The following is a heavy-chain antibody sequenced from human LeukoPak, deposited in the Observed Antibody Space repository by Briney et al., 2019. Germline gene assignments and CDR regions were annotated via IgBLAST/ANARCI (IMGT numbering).Heavy chain of an antibody. V-gene: IGHV3-13*01. CDR2: IGTTGDT. CDR3: ARSPSYSSSWYALDS. Sequence: GGSLRLSCEASGFTFSGYDMHWVRQAPGKGLEWVSAIGTTGDTYYSDSVRRRFTISRENAKNSLDLQMNSLRAGDTAVYYCARSPSYSSSWYALDSWGQGTLVTVSS. CDR1: GFTFSGYD. J-gene: IGHJ4*02. D-gene: IGHD6-13*01.